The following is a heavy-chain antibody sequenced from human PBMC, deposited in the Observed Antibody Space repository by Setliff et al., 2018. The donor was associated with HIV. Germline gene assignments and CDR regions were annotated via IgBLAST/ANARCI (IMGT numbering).Heavy chain of an antibody. CDR1: GFTFSSYG. D-gene: IGHD3-22*01. CDR2: IRYDGSNK. V-gene: IGHV3-30*02. CDR3: AKDRYYDSSGSPFGY. Sequence: GGSLRLSCAASGFTFSSYGMHWVRQAPGKGLEWVAFIRYDGSNKYYADSVKGRFTISRDNSKNTLYLQMNSLRAEDTAVYYCAKDRYYDSSGSPFGYWGQGTLVTVSS. J-gene: IGHJ4*02.